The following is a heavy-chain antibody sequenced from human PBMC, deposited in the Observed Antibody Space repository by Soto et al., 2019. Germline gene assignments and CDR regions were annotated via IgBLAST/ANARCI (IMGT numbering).Heavy chain of an antibody. CDR2: ISAYNGNT. J-gene: IGHJ6*02. CDR3: ARSLPRGVVINRYYYYGMDV. CDR1: GYTFTSYG. V-gene: IGHV1-18*01. D-gene: IGHD3-3*01. Sequence: QVQLVQSGAEVKKPGASVKVSCKASGYTFTSYGISWVRQAPGQGREWMGWISAYNGNTNYAQKLQGRVTMTTDESTSTAYMELRSLRSDDTAVYYCARSLPRGVVINRYYYYGMDVWGQGTTVTVSS.